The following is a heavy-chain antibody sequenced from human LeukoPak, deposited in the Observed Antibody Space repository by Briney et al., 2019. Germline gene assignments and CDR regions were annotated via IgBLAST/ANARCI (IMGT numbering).Heavy chain of an antibody. CDR1: GYSFTSYW. D-gene: IGHD6-19*01. Sequence: PGESLKISCKGSGYSFTSYWIGWVRQMPGKGLEWMGIIYPGDSDTRYSPSFQGQVTISADKSISTAYLQWSSLKASGTAMYYCARYTPYYSSGCDYWGQGTLVTVSS. J-gene: IGHJ4*02. CDR2: IYPGDSDT. V-gene: IGHV5-51*01. CDR3: ARYTPYYSSGCDY.